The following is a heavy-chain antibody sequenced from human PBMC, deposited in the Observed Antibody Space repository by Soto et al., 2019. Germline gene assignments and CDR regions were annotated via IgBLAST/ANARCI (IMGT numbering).Heavy chain of an antibody. CDR1: GYTFTSYG. V-gene: IGHV1-18*01. CDR2: ISAYNGNT. J-gene: IGHJ4*02. D-gene: IGHD3-10*01. CDR3: ARVCPMVRGVISHCFDY. Sequence: QVQLVQSGAEVKKPGASVKVSCKASGYTFTSYGISWVRQAPGQGLEWMGWISAYNGNTNYAQKLQGRVTMTTDTPTSTAYMELRSLRSDDTAVYYCARVCPMVRGVISHCFDYWGQGTLVTVSS.